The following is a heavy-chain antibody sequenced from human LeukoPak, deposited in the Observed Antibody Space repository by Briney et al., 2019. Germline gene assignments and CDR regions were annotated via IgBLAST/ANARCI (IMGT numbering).Heavy chain of an antibody. V-gene: IGHV4-38-2*02. Sequence: SETLSLTXTVSGYSISSGYYWGWFRQPPGKGLEWIGSIYHRGSTYYNPSLKSRVTISVDTSKNQFSLKLSSVTAADTAVSYCARAPAYDAFDIWGQGTMVTVSS. CDR1: GYSISSGYY. J-gene: IGHJ3*02. D-gene: IGHD1-14*01. CDR3: ARAPAYDAFDI. CDR2: IYHRGST.